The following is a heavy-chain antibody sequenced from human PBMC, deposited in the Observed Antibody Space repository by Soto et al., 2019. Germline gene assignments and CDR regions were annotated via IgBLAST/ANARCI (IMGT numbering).Heavy chain of an antibody. J-gene: IGHJ4*02. CDR3: ARDNDGSGHYSDLEY. D-gene: IGHD3-22*01. V-gene: IGHV3-21*01. CDR1: GFTFSSYS. Sequence: PGGSLRLSCAASGFTFSSYSMNWVRQAPGKGLEWVSSISSSSSYIYYADSVKGRFTISRDNAKNSLYLQMNSLRAEDTAVYYCARDNDGSGHYSDLEYWGQGTLVTVSS. CDR2: ISSSSSYI.